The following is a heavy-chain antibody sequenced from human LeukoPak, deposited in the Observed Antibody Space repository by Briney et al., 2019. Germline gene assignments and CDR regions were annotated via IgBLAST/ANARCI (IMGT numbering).Heavy chain of an antibody. Sequence: PSETLSLTCVVYGESFSGYYWTWIRQPPGKGLEWIGEINHSGNTNYNPSLKSRVTITVDTSKNQFSLKLTSVTAADTAVYYCARLRCDSCYPNWFDPWGQGTLVTVSS. CDR1: GESFSGYY. V-gene: IGHV4-34*01. D-gene: IGHD2-15*01. J-gene: IGHJ5*02. CDR2: INHSGNT. CDR3: ARLRCDSCYPNWFDP.